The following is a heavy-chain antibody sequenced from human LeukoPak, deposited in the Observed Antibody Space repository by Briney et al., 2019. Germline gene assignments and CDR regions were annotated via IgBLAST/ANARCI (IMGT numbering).Heavy chain of an antibody. D-gene: IGHD6-13*01. CDR2: IYTSGST. CDR1: GGSIGSYY. Sequence: PSETLSLTCTVSGGSIGSYYWNWIRQPAGKGLEWIGHIYTSGSTNYNSSLKSRVTISVDTSKNQFSLKLSSVTAADTAVYYCARTGPGIAAGTYYYMDVWGKGTTVTVSS. CDR3: ARTGPGIAAGTYYYMDV. J-gene: IGHJ6*03. V-gene: IGHV4-4*07.